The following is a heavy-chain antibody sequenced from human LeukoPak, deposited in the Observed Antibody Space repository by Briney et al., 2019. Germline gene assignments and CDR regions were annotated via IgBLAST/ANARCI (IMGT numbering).Heavy chain of an antibody. V-gene: IGHV4-34*01. Sequence: SETLSLTCAVYGGSFSGYYWSWIRQPPGKGLEWIGEINHSGSTNYNPSLKSRVTISVDTSKNQFSLKLSSVTAADTAVYYCARHACSSTSCYALIGAFDIWGQGTMVTVSS. CDR3: ARHACSSTSCYALIGAFDI. D-gene: IGHD2-2*01. J-gene: IGHJ3*02. CDR1: GGSFSGYY. CDR2: INHSGST.